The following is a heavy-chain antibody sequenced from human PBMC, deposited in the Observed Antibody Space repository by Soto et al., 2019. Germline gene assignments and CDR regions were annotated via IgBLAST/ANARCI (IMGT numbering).Heavy chain of an antibody. V-gene: IGHV3-30-3*01. CDR1: GFSFSGYA. CDR3: PREGHGDWFDP. Sequence: LRLSCAASGFSFSGYAMHWVRQAPGKGLEWVATISDDGSNKYYADSVKGRFTISRDNSKNTVYLQMNSLRAEDTAVYYCPREGHGDWFDPWGQGTLVTVSS. CDR2: ISDDGSNK. D-gene: IGHD3-10*01. J-gene: IGHJ5*02.